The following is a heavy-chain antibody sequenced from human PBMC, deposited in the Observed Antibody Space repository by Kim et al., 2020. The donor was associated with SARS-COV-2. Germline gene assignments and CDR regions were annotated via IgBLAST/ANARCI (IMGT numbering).Heavy chain of an antibody. CDR2: IYTSGST. D-gene: IGHD3-16*01. CDR3: ARSITFGGVILGMDV. Sequence: SETLSLTCTVSGGSISSGSYYWSWIRQPAGKGLEWIGRIYTSGSTNYNPSLKSRVTISVDTSKNQFSLKLSSVTAADTAVYYCARSITFGGVILGMDVWGQGTTVTVSS. J-gene: IGHJ6*02. V-gene: IGHV4-61*02. CDR1: GGSISSGSYY.